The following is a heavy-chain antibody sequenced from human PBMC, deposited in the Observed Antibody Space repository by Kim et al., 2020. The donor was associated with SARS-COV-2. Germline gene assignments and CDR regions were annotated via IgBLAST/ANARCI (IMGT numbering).Heavy chain of an antibody. CDR3: ARARYYGSGRPGGQYYYYGMDV. CDR2: IYSGGST. Sequence: GGSLRLSCAASGFTVSSNYMSWVRQAPGKGLEWVSVIYSGGSTYYAASVKGRFTISRDTSKNTLYLQMNSLRAEDAAVYYCARARYYGSGRPGGQYYYYGMDVWGQGTTVTVSS. J-gene: IGHJ6*02. V-gene: IGHV3-53*01. CDR1: GFTVSSNY. D-gene: IGHD3-10*01.